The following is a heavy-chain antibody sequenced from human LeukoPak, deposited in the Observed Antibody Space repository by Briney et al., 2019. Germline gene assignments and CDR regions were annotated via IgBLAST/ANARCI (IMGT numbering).Heavy chain of an antibody. J-gene: IGHJ3*02. CDR3: ARGRFKDIVVVVAATRAFDI. Sequence: SETLSLTCAVYGGSFSGYYWSWIRQPPGKGLEWIGEINHSGSTNYNPSLKSRVTISVDTSKNQFSLKLISVTAADTAVYYCARGRFKDIVVVVAATRAFDIWGQGTMVTVSS. D-gene: IGHD2-15*01. V-gene: IGHV4-34*01. CDR2: INHSGST. CDR1: GGSFSGYY.